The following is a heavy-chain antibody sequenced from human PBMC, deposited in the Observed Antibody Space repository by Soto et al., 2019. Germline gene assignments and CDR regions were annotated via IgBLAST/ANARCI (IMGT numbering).Heavy chain of an antibody. CDR1: GYTFTGYY. D-gene: IGHD2-2*01. CDR3: ARERYQVISDGMDV. Sequence: QVQLVQSGAEVKTPGASVRVSYKASGYTFTGYYIHWVREAPGQGLEWMGWINPQTGGTSYGQKFQGRVTLSRDTSINTAYLELSRLRFDDAAVYFCARERYQVISDGMDVWGQGTTVTVSS. J-gene: IGHJ6*02. V-gene: IGHV1-2*02. CDR2: INPQTGGT.